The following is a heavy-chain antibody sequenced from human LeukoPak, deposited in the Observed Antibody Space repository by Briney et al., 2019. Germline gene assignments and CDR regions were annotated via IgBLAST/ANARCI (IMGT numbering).Heavy chain of an antibody. Sequence: GGSLRLSCAASGFTFSSYGMHWVRQAPGKGLEWVAVIWYDGSNNYYADSVKGRFTISRDNSKNTLYLQMNRLRAEDTAVYYCAKGGRYGLGSYYRDYWGQGTLVTVSS. V-gene: IGHV3-33*06. CDR2: IWYDGSNN. CDR1: GFTFSSYG. J-gene: IGHJ4*02. CDR3: AKGGRYGLGSYYRDY. D-gene: IGHD3-10*01.